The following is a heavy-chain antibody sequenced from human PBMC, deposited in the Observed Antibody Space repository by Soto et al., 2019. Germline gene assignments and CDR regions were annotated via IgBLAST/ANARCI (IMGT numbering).Heavy chain of an antibody. V-gene: IGHV1-69*02. CDR2: VNPIVSMS. J-gene: IGHJ4*02. D-gene: IGHD3-10*01. Sequence: QVQLVQSGAEVKRPGSSVKVSCKASGDTFNFYSINWVRQAPGLGLEWMGRVNPIVSMSNYAQKFQGRVTMTADKYTSTAYMELSSLGSEDTAIYYCASSYGSGYRAFDYWGQGALVTVSS. CDR1: GDTFNFYS. CDR3: ASSYGSGYRAFDY.